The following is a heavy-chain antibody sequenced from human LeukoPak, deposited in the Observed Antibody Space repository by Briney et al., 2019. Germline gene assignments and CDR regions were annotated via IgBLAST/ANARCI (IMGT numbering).Heavy chain of an antibody. V-gene: IGHV3-30*02. Sequence: GGSLRLSCAASGFTFSSYGMHWVRQAPGKGLEWVAFIRYDGSNKYYADSVKGRFTISRDNSKNTLYLQMNSLRAEDTAVYYCARDPGPRYDFWSGYYGAAKNNWFDPWGQGTLVTVSS. J-gene: IGHJ5*02. CDR1: GFTFSSYG. CDR2: IRYDGSNK. D-gene: IGHD3-3*01. CDR3: ARDPGPRYDFWSGYYGAAKNNWFDP.